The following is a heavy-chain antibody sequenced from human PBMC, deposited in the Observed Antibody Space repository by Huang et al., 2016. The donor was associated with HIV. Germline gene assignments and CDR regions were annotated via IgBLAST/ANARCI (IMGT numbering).Heavy chain of an antibody. Sequence: EVQLVESGGGLVQPGRSLRLSCAASGFTFDDYAMHWVRQAPGKGLEWVSVSSWNIGSIGYADSVKGRFSISIDNAKNSLYLQMNSLRAEDTALYYCAKSVAASPSPYWYFDLWGRGTLVTVSS. V-gene: IGHV3-9*01. CDR2: SSWNIGSI. D-gene: IGHD6-13*01. CDR1: GFTFDDYA. J-gene: IGHJ2*01. CDR3: AKSVAASPSPYWYFDL.